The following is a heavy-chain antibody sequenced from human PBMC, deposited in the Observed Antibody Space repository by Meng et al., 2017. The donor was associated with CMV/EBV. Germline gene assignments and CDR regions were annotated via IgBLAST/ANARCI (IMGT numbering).Heavy chain of an antibody. Sequence: SLKIPCAASGFPFSSYDMNWVCQAPGKGLEWVSSISSSSSYIYYADSVKGRFTISRDNAKNSLYLQMNSLRAEDTAVYYCARDLGPYNWNYVGVVQGAKDYWGQGTLVTVSS. V-gene: IGHV3-21*01. D-gene: IGHD1-7*01. CDR3: ARDLGPYNWNYVGVVQGAKDY. J-gene: IGHJ4*02. CDR2: ISSSSSYI. CDR1: GFPFSSYD.